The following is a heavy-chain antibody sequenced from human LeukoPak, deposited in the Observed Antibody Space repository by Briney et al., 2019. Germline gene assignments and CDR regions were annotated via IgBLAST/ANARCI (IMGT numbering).Heavy chain of an antibody. CDR1: GNTFSGYY. D-gene: IGHD2-15*01. CDR3: ARHGIFRWFDP. CDR2: INPKSGGT. J-gene: IGHJ5*02. Sequence: ASVKVSCKASGNTFSGYYIHWVRQAPGQGLEWMGRINPKSGGTNYAQKFQGRVTMTRDTSISTAYMELSRLRSDDTAVYYCARHGIFRWFDPWGQGTLVTVSS. V-gene: IGHV1-2*06.